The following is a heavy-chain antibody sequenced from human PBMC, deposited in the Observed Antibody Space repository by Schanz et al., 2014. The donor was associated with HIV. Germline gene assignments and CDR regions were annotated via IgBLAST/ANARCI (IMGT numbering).Heavy chain of an antibody. V-gene: IGHV3-11*01. CDR2: ISSGGVTI. J-gene: IGHJ4*02. CDR1: GFSVSDYY. D-gene: IGHD6-13*01. CDR3: ARVSWGSSWSLDY. Sequence: VQLVETGGGLIQPGGSLRISCAASGFSVSDYYMTWVRQAPGKGLEWVSYISSGGVTISYADSMKGRFTISRDNAKKSLYLQMNNLRDEDTAVYFCARVSWGSSWSLDYWGQGTLVTVSS.